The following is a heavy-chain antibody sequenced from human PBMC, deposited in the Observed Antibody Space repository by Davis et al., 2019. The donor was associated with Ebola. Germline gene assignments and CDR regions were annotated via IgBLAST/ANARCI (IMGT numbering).Heavy chain of an antibody. CDR1: RFILSRYG. Sequence: GESLKISCAASRFILSRYGMHWVRQAPGKGLEWVAVIWNDGAKRYYADTVKGRFTISRDNAKNTLYLQMNSLRAEDTAVYYCARDRLYCSSTSCRNWFDPWGQGTLVTVSS. CDR3: ARDRLYCSSTSCRNWFDP. V-gene: IGHV3-33*01. J-gene: IGHJ5*02. D-gene: IGHD2-2*01. CDR2: IWNDGAKR.